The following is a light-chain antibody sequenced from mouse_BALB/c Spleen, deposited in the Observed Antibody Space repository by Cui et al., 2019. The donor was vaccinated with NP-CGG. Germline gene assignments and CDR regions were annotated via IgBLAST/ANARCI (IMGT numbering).Light chain of an antibody. CDR1: TGPVTTSNY. CDR3: ALWYSNHWV. CDR2: GTN. V-gene: IGLV1*01. Sequence: QAVVTQESAPTTSPGKTVTLTCRSSTGPVTTSNYANWVQEKPDHLFTGLIGGTNNRAPGVPARFSGSLIGDKAALTITGAQTEDEAIYFCALWYSNHWVFGGGTKLTVL. J-gene: IGLJ1*01.